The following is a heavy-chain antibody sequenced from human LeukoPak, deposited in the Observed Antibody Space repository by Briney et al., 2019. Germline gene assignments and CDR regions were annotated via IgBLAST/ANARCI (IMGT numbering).Heavy chain of an antibody. CDR2: INPNSGGT. CDR3: ARDSFSAF. V-gene: IGHV1-2*02. D-gene: IGHD1-26*01. J-gene: IGHJ4*02. CDR1: GYTFTSYD. Sequence: GASVKVSCKASGYTFTSYDINWVRQATGQGLEWMGWINPNSGGTNYAQKFQGRVTMTRDTSISTAYMELTRLTSDDAAVYYCARDSFSAFWGQGTLVTVSS.